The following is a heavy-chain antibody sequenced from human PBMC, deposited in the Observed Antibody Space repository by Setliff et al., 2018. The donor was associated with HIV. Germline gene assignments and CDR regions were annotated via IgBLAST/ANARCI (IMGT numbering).Heavy chain of an antibody. Sequence: ASVKVSCKASGGTLNTFALSWVRQTPGQGLEWMGGIIPIFGTANYAQKFQGRVTITSDTSTGTVYMELSSLRSEDTAVYYCASAIVGLGYNFFSVDVWGKGTTVTVSS. J-gene: IGHJ6*04. CDR2: IIPIFGTA. CDR1: GGTLNTFA. CDR3: ASAIVGLGYNFFSVDV. D-gene: IGHD1-26*01. V-gene: IGHV1-69*05.